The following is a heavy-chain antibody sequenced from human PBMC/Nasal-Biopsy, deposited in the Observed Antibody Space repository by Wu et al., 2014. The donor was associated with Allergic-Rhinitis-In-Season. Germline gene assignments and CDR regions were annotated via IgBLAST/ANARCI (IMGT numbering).Heavy chain of an antibody. D-gene: IGHD1-26*01. CDR1: GFTFSSYG. Sequence: LRLSCAASGFTFSSYGMHWVRQAPDKGLEWVAVIWYDGSNKYYADSVKGRFTISRDNSKNTLYLQMNSLRAEDTAVYYCAREMGGSYVPLVVYYYGMDVWGQGTTVTVSS. CDR2: IWYDGSNK. V-gene: IGHV3-33*01. J-gene: IGHJ6*02. CDR3: AREMGGSYVPLVVYYYGMDV.